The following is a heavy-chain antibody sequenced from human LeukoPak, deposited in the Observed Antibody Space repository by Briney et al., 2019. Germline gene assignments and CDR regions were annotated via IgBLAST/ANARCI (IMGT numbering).Heavy chain of an antibody. J-gene: IGHJ4*02. D-gene: IGHD2-2*01. CDR2: ISGSGGST. CDR3: AKDKGYCSSTSCSPADY. Sequence: GGSLRLSCAASGFTFSSYAMSWVRQTPGKGLEWVLAISGSGGSTYYADSVKGRFTISRDNSKNTLYLQMNSLRAEDTAVYYCAKDKGYCSSTSCSPADYWGQGTLVTVSS. V-gene: IGHV3-23*01. CDR1: GFTFSSYA.